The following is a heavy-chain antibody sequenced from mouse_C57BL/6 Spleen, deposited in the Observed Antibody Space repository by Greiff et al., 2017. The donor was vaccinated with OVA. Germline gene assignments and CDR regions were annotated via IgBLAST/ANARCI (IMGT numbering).Heavy chain of an antibody. D-gene: IGHD2-2*01. CDR2: IYPSDSET. CDR3: ARPFYYGYDWYFDV. V-gene: IGHV1-61*01. Sequence: QVQLQQPGAELVRPGSSVKLSCKASGYTFTSYWMDWVKQRPGQGLEWIGNIYPSDSETHYNQKFKDKATLTVDKSSSTAYMQLSSLTSEDSAVYYCARPFYYGYDWYFDVWGTGTTVTVSS. J-gene: IGHJ1*03. CDR1: GYTFTSYW.